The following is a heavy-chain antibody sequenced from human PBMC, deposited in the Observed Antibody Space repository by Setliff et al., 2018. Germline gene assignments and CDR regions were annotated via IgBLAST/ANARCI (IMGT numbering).Heavy chain of an antibody. CDR1: GYTFTSYD. CDR3: ASADYVWGSYCQYYFDY. Sequence: ASVKVSCKASGYTFTSYDINWVRQATGQGLEWMGWMNPSGGTTSYAQKFQGRVTMTRDTSTSTVYMELSSLRSEDTAVYYCASADYVWGSYCQYYFDYWGQGTLVTVSS. J-gene: IGHJ4*02. CDR2: MNPSGGTT. D-gene: IGHD3-16*01. V-gene: IGHV1-8*02.